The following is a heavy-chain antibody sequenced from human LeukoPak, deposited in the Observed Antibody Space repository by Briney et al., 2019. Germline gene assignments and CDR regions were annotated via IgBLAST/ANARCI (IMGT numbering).Heavy chain of an antibody. CDR1: GGSVSSGSYY. D-gene: IGHD4-11*01. Sequence: SETLSLTCTVSGGSVSSGSYYWSWIRQPPGKGLEWIGYIYYSGSTNYNPSLKSRVTISVDTSKNQFSLKLSSMTAADTAVYYCARDAVTVNSYYFDYWGQGTLVTVSS. CDR2: IYYSGST. J-gene: IGHJ4*02. CDR3: ARDAVTVNSYYFDY. V-gene: IGHV4-61*01.